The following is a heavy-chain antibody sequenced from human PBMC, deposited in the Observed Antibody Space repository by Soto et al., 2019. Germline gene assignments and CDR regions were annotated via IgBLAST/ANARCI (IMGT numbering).Heavy chain of an antibody. CDR1: GGSFSGYY. CDR3: ARGRDSRHDFGY. V-gene: IGHV4-34*01. CDR2: INHSGST. Sequence: QVQLQQWGAGLLKPSETLSLTCAVYGGSFSGYYWSWIRQPPGKGLEWIGEINHSGSTNYNPSLKSRVTISVDTSKNQFSLKLSSVTAADTAVYYCARGRDSRHDFGYWGQGTLVTVSS. J-gene: IGHJ4*02. D-gene: IGHD6-13*01.